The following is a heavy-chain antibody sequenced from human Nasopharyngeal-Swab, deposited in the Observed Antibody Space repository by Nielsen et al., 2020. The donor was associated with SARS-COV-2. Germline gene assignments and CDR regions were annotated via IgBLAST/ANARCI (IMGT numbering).Heavy chain of an antibody. CDR1: GGSLSRYY. Sequence: SGTLSLTCTVSGGSLSRYYWGWVRQPPGKGLGWIGYFYNSIYDSGSTNYNPSLKSRVTISVDTSKNQFSLKLSSVTAADTAVYYCAGSEDSGTYRTIDYWGQGTLVTSPQ. CDR2: FYNSIYDSGST. V-gene: IGHV4-59*01. CDR3: AGSEDSGTYRTIDY. D-gene: IGHD1-26*01. J-gene: IGHJ4*02.